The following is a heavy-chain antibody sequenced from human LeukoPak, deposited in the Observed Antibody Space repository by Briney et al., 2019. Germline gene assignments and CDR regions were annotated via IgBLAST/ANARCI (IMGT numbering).Heavy chain of an antibody. V-gene: IGHV4-59*12. J-gene: IGHJ3*02. CDR1: GVSISSYY. CDR3: ARDGYGITMVRGVKGKDAFDI. D-gene: IGHD3-10*01. CDR2: IYYSGST. Sequence: PSETLSLTCTVSGVSISSYYWSWIRQPPGKGLEWIGYIYYSGSTNYNPSLKSRVTISVDTSKNQFSLKLSSVTAADTAVYYCARDGYGITMVRGVKGKDAFDIWGQGTMVTVSS.